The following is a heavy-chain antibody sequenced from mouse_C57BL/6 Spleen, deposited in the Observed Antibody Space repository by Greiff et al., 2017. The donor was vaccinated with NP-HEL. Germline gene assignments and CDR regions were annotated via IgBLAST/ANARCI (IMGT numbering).Heavy chain of an antibody. Sequence: VQLQQSGPVLVKPGASVKMSCKASGYTFTDYYMNWVKQSHGKSLEWIGVINPYNGGTSYNQKFKGKATLTVDKSSSTAYMELNSLTSEDSAVYYCARSIYYYGSSPYYFDYWGQGTTLTVSS. J-gene: IGHJ2*01. CDR3: ARSIYYYGSSPYYFDY. CDR1: GYTFTDYY. CDR2: INPYNGGT. D-gene: IGHD1-1*01. V-gene: IGHV1-19*01.